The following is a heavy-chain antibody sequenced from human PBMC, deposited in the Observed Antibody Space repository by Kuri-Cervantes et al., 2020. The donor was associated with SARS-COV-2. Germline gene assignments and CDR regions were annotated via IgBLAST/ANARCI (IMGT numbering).Heavy chain of an antibody. CDR2: ISPNNGNT. J-gene: IGHJ4*02. Sequence: GESLKISCKASGYTFSRYGLAWLRQAPGHGPEWMGWISPNNGNTRYAQKFRGRVTLTTDSSTNTAYMELNSLRSDDTAVYYCARDYSSPYYFEFWGQGSLVTVSS. CDR3: ARDYSSPYYFEF. CDR1: GYTFSRYG. D-gene: IGHD4-11*01. V-gene: IGHV1-18*01.